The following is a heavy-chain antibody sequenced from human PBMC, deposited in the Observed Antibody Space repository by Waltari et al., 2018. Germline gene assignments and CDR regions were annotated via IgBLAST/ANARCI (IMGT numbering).Heavy chain of an antibody. Sequence: QVQLQESGPGLVKPPETLSLPCTVSGGPISSHYWSCIGQPPGKGLEWIGYIYYSGSTNYNPSLKSRVTISVDTSKNQFSLKLSSVTAADTAVYYCARVHSGWYDYWGQGTLVTVSS. D-gene: IGHD6-19*01. V-gene: IGHV4-59*11. CDR1: GGPISSHY. CDR3: ARVHSGWYDY. CDR2: IYYSGST. J-gene: IGHJ4*02.